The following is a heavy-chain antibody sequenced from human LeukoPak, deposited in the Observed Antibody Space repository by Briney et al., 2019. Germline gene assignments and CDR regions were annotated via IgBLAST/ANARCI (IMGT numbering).Heavy chain of an antibody. D-gene: IGHD3-22*01. CDR2: INAGNGNT. CDR3: ARAPARYDSSGYYYVYAFDI. J-gene: IGHJ3*02. CDR1: GYTFTSYA. Sequence: ASVKVSCKASGYTFTSYAMHWVRQAPGQRLEWMGWINAGNGNTKHSQKFQGRVTITRDTSASTAYMELSSLRSEDTAVYYCARAPARYDSSGYYYVYAFDIWGQGTMVTVSS. V-gene: IGHV1-3*01.